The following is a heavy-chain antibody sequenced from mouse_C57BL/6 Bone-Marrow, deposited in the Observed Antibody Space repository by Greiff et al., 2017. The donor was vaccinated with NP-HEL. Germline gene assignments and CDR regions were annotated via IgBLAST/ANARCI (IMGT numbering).Heavy chain of an antibody. Sequence: VHLQQSGAELVRPGASVTLSCKASGYTFTDYEMHWVKQTPVHGLEWIGAIDPETGGTAYNQKFKGKAILTADKSSSTAYMELRSLTSEDSAVYYCTRRDYGYDGFAYWGQGTLVTVSA. J-gene: IGHJ3*01. V-gene: IGHV1-15*01. CDR2: IDPETGGT. D-gene: IGHD2-2*01. CDR3: TRRDYGYDGFAY. CDR1: GYTFTDYE.